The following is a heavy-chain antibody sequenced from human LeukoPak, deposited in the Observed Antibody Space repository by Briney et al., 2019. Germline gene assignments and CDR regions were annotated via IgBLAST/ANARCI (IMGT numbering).Heavy chain of an antibody. D-gene: IGHD5-24*01. Sequence: PGGSLRLSCAASGFTFSSYSMNWVRQAPGKGLEWVSSISSSSSYIYYADSVKSRFTISRDNAKNSLYLQMNSLRAEDTAVYYCAGDLYGDGYNFNWFDPWGQGTLVTVSS. CDR3: AGDLYGDGYNFNWFDP. J-gene: IGHJ5*02. CDR1: GFTFSSYS. V-gene: IGHV3-21*01. CDR2: ISSSSSYI.